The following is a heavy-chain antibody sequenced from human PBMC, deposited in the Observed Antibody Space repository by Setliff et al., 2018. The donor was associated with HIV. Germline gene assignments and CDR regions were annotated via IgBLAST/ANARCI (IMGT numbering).Heavy chain of an antibody. Sequence: SVKVSCKASGGTFSSYGITWVRQAPGQGLEWMGGSTPLLDTTNYAQKLQGRVTITTDESTNTGYMELSSLRSEDTAVYYCARESACSSTSCPNVLDYWGQGTLVTVSS. J-gene: IGHJ4*02. CDR2: STPLLDTT. V-gene: IGHV1-69*05. CDR1: GGTFSSYG. CDR3: ARESACSSTSCPNVLDY. D-gene: IGHD2-2*01.